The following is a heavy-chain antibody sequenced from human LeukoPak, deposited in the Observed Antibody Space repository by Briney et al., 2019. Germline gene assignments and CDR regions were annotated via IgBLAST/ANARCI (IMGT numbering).Heavy chain of an antibody. CDR1: GGTFSSYA. CDR3: ARIGYCSSTSCLGDAFDI. J-gene: IGHJ3*02. Sequence: ASVKVSCXASGGTFSSYAISWVRQARGQGLEWMGGIIPIFGTANYAQKFQGRVTITADESTSTAYMELSSLRSEDTAVYYCARIGYCSSTSCLGDAFDIWGQGTMVTVSS. D-gene: IGHD2-2*01. V-gene: IGHV1-69*13. CDR2: IIPIFGTA.